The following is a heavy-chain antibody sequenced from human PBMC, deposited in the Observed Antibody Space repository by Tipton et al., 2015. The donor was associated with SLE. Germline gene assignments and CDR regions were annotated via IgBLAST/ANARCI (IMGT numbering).Heavy chain of an antibody. Sequence: TLSLTCTVSDASISTYFWSWIRQPPGKGLEWIGYIYYSGSTNYNPSLKSRVTMSVDTSKNQFSLRLTSVTAADTAVYYCAREATAIEVRYYYHYYMDVWGKGTTVPISS. V-gene: IGHV4-59*01. CDR3: AREATAIEVRYYYHYYMDV. CDR2: IYYSGST. J-gene: IGHJ6*03. CDR1: DASISTYF. D-gene: IGHD5-18*01.